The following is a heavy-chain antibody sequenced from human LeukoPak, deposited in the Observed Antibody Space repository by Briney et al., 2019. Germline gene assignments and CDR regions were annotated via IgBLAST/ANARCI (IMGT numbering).Heavy chain of an antibody. J-gene: IGHJ4*02. V-gene: IGHV4-4*07. Sequence: SETLSPTCAVSGDSISTYYWSWIRQPAGKGLEWIGQIYTSGSTNYKPSLKSRVTMSVDTSKNQLSLELSSVTAADTAIYYCARRGTDSGWDFDYWGQGTLVTVSS. D-gene: IGHD6-19*01. CDR3: ARRGTDSGWDFDY. CDR1: GDSISTYY. CDR2: IYTSGST.